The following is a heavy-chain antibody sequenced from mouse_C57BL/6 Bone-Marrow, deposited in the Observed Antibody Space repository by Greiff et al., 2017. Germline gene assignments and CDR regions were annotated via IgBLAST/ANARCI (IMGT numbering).Heavy chain of an antibody. J-gene: IGHJ2*01. CDR1: GYTFTDYE. D-gene: IGHD2-2*01. Sequence: VQVVEPGAELVKPGASVTLSCKASGYTFTDYEMHWVKQTPVHGLEWIGAIDPETGGTTYNQKFKGKAILTADTSSSTAYMQLRSLTSEDSAVYYCTRVTFDYWGQGTTLTVSS. V-gene: IGHV1-15*01. CDR3: TRVTFDY. CDR2: IDPETGGT.